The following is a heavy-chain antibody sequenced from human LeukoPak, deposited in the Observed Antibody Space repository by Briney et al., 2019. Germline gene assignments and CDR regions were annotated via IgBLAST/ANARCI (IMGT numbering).Heavy chain of an antibody. CDR1: GGSISNYY. CDR3: ARGVVVVPAAIRSNWFDP. V-gene: IGHV4-4*07. Sequence: SETLSLTCTVSGGSISNYYWSWIRQPAGKGLEWIGRIYTSGSTNYNPSLKSRVTMSVDTSKNQFSLKLSSVTAADTAVYYCARGVVVVPAAIRSNWFDPWGQGTLVTVSS. CDR2: IYTSGST. D-gene: IGHD2-2*02. J-gene: IGHJ5*02.